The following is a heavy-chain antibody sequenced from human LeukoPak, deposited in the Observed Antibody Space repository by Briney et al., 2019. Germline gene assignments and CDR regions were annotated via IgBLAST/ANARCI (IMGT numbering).Heavy chain of an antibody. Sequence: SETLSLTCAVYGGSFSGYYWSWLRQPPGKGQEWIGEINHSGSTNYNPSLKSRVTISVDTSKNQFSLKLSSVTAADTAVYYCARRDKYQLLNFDYWGQGTLVTVSS. V-gene: IGHV4-34*01. D-gene: IGHD2-2*01. CDR3: ARRDKYQLLNFDY. J-gene: IGHJ4*02. CDR1: GGSFSGYY. CDR2: INHSGST.